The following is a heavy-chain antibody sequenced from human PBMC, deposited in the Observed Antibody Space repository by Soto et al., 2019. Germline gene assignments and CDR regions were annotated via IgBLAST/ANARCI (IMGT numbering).Heavy chain of an antibody. CDR2: IYYSGST. V-gene: IGHV4-30-4*01. CDR1: GGSISSGDYY. D-gene: IGHD6-13*01. J-gene: IGHJ4*02. CDR3: ARSSSWLEYFDY. Sequence: PSETLSLTCTVSGGSISSGDYYWSWIRQPPGKGLEWIGYIYYSGSTYYNPSLKSRVTISVDTSKNQFSLKLSSVTAADTAVYYCARSSSWLEYFDYWGQGTLVTVSS.